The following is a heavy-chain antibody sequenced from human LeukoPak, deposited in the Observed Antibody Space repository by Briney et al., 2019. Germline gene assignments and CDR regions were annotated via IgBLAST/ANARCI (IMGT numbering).Heavy chain of an antibody. CDR3: ARVPSKYSRAAGKVWFDP. CDR1: GGSISSSSYY. D-gene: IGHD6-13*01. Sequence: SETLSLTCTVSGGSISSSSYYRSWIRQPPGKGLEWFGYIYYSGSTNYNPSLKSRVTISVDTSKNQFSLKLSSVTAADTAVYYCARVPSKYSRAAGKVWFDPWGQGTLVTVSS. CDR2: IYYSGST. V-gene: IGHV4-61*01. J-gene: IGHJ5*02.